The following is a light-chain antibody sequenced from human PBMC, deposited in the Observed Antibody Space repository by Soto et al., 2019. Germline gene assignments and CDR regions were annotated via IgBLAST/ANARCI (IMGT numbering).Light chain of an antibody. CDR1: QRVSSY. CDR3: QQYGGSPIT. J-gene: IGKJ5*01. V-gene: IGKV3-20*01. CDR2: GSS. Sequence: VLTQPPATLSLSPGERATLSCRASQRVSSYLAWYQQKPGQAPRLLIYGSSSRATGIPDRFSGHGSGTEFTLTISRLEPEDFEVYYCQQYGGSPITFGQGTRLEIK.